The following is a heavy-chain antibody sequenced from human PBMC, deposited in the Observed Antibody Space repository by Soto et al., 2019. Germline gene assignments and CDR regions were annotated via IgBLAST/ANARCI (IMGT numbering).Heavy chain of an antibody. Sequence: ASVKVSCKASGYTFTGHYMHWVRQAPGQGLEWMGWINPNSGGTNYAQKFQGWVTMTRDTSISTAYMELSRLRSDDTAVYYCARSLGYYDILTGYYPANWFDPWGQGTLVTVSS. CDR3: ARSLGYYDILTGYYPANWFDP. D-gene: IGHD3-9*01. V-gene: IGHV1-2*04. CDR2: INPNSGGT. J-gene: IGHJ5*02. CDR1: GYTFTGHY.